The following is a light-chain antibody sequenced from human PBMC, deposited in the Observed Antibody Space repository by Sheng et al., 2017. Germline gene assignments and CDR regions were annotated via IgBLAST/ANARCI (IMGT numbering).Light chain of an antibody. V-gene: IGKV3-15*01. J-gene: IGKJ2*01. CDR2: GAS. CDR1: QSVSTY. Sequence: EIVMTQSPGTLSVSPGERATLSCRASQSVSTYLAWYQQKPGQAPRLLIYGASTRATGIPARFSGSGSGTDFTLTISSLQSEDFAVYYCQQRSDWPPTFGQGTKLDLK. CDR3: QQRSDWPPT.